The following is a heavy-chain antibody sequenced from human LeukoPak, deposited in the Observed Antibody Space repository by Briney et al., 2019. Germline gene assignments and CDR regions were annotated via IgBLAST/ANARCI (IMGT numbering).Heavy chain of an antibody. D-gene: IGHD3-22*01. J-gene: IGHJ5*02. V-gene: IGHV4-59*01. CDR1: GGPISSYY. Sequence: PSETLSLTCTVSGGPISSYYWSWIRQPPGKGLECIGYIYYSGSTNYNPSLKSRVTISVDTSKNQFSLKLSSVTAADTAVYYCARVDYYDSSGYYFNNWFDPWGQGTLVTVSS. CDR2: IYYSGST. CDR3: ARVDYYDSSGYYFNNWFDP.